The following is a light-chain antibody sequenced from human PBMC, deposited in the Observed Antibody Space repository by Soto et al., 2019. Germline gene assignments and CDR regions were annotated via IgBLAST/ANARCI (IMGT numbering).Light chain of an antibody. V-gene: IGLV2-8*01. CDR1: SSDVGGYNS. CDR2: EVS. CDR3: SSYAGSNNLV. Sequence: QSALTQPPSASGSPGQSVTISYTGTSSDVGGYNSVSWYQQHPGKAPKLMIYEVSKRPSGVPDLFSGSKSGNTASLTVSGLQAEDEADYYCSSYAGSNNLVFGGGTKLTVL. J-gene: IGLJ2*01.